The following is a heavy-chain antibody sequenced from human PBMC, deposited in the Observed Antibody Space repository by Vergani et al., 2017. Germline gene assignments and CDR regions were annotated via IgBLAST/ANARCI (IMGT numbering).Heavy chain of an antibody. Sequence: EVQLVESGGGLVKPGGSLRLSCAASGFTFSSYSMNWVRQAPGKGLEWVSSISSSSSYIYYADSVKGRFTISRDNAKNSLYLQMNSLRAEDTAVYYCARGAPVAGKPLEFDYWGQGTLVTVSS. V-gene: IGHV3-21*01. CDR1: GFTFSSYS. D-gene: IGHD6-19*01. CDR3: ARGAPVAGKPLEFDY. CDR2: ISSSSSYI. J-gene: IGHJ4*02.